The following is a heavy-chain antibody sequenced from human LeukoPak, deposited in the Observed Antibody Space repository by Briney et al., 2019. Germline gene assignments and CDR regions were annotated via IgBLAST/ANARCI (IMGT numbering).Heavy chain of an antibody. Sequence: GGSLRLSCAASGFTVSSDYMTWVRQAPGKGLQWVSSIDAAGSTNYADSVRGRFTISRDISKNTLYLQMNGLRVDDTAVYYCSRDASGSRPNSWGQGTLVTVTS. CDR1: GFTVSSDY. D-gene: IGHD3-10*01. CDR3: SRDASGSRPNS. V-gene: IGHV3-53*01. J-gene: IGHJ4*02. CDR2: IDAAGST.